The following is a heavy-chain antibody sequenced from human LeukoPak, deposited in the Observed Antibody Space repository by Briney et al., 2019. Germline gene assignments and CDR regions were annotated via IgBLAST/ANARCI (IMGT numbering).Heavy chain of an antibody. D-gene: IGHD4-17*01. CDR2: ISGSGGST. CDR1: GFTFSSYA. Sequence: GVSLRLSCAASGFTFSSYAMSGVRQAPGKGLEWVSAISGSGGSTYYADSVKGRFTIARDNSKNTLYLQVNSLRAEDTAVYYCADIPMTTVTNGRVHWGQGTLVTVSS. V-gene: IGHV3-23*01. CDR3: ADIPMTTVTNGRVH. J-gene: IGHJ4*02.